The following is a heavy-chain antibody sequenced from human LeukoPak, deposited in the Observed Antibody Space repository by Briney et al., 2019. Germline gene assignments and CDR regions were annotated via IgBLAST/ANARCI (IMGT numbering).Heavy chain of an antibody. V-gene: IGHV3-30*04. D-gene: IGHD3-22*01. Sequence: VQPGGTLRLSCAASGFTFSSYAMHWVRQTPGKGLEWVAVISYDGSNKYYADSVKGRFTISRDNAKNSLYLQMNSLRAEDTAVYYCARVAWYYDSSGYLANYFDYWGQGTLVTVSS. J-gene: IGHJ4*02. CDR2: ISYDGSNK. CDR1: GFTFSSYA. CDR3: ARVAWYYDSSGYLANYFDY.